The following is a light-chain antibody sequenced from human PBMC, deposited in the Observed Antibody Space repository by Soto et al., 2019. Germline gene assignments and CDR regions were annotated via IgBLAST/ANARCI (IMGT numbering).Light chain of an antibody. J-gene: IGLJ1*01. V-gene: IGLV2-14*01. CDR1: SSDVGFYNY. Sequence: QSALTQPASVSGSPGQSITISCTGTSSDVGFYNYVSWYQQHPGKAPKLMIYEVSNRPSGVSYRFSGSKSGNTASLTISGLQAEDEADYYCSSYTGSSSLRVFGTGPKVTVL. CDR2: EVS. CDR3: SSYTGSSSLRV.